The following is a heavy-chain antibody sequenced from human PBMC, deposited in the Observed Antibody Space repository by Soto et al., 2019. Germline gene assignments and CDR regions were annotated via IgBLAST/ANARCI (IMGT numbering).Heavy chain of an antibody. CDR3: ARDFYYRGNSHH. J-gene: IGHJ1*01. CDR1: GFPFSSYW. CDR2: MKQDGSEK. Sequence: EVQLVESGGGLVQPGGSLRLSCAASGFPFSSYWMSWVRQAPGKGLEWVANMKQDGSEKYYVDSVKGRFTISRDNGKDSLFLQMNALRAEETGGYYLARDFYYRGNSHHLGPGTLVTGSS. D-gene: IGHD3-10*01. V-gene: IGHV3-7*01.